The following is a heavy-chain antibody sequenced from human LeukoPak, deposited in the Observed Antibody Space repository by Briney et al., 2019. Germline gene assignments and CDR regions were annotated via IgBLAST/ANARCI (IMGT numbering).Heavy chain of an antibody. CDR2: ISSSGGYI. Sequence: PGGSLRLSCAASGFTFSSYSMNWVRQAPGKGLEWVSSISSSGGYINYAHSVKGRFTISRDNAKNSLYLQMNSLRAEDTAVYYCARVPVAGRLGPSDSSGYGMDVWGQGTTVTVSS. CDR3: ARVPVAGRLGPSDSSGYGMDV. CDR1: GFTFSSYS. V-gene: IGHV3-21*01. J-gene: IGHJ6*02. D-gene: IGHD3-22*01.